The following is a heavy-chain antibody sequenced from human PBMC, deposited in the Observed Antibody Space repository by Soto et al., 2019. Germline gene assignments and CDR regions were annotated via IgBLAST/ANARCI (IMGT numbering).Heavy chain of an antibody. J-gene: IGHJ4*02. Sequence: GASVKVSCRASCYTLTSCGISWVRQAPGQGREWMGWISAYNGNTNYAQKLQGRVTMTTDTSTRTAYMELRSLRSDDTPLHYCATDVGVVHFDYWGQGTLVTVSS. V-gene: IGHV1-18*04. D-gene: IGHD3-3*01. CDR2: ISAYNGNT. CDR1: CYTLTSCG. CDR3: ATDVGVVHFDY.